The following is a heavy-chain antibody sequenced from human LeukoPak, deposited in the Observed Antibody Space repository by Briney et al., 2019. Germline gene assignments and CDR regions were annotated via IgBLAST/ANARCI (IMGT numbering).Heavy chain of an antibody. CDR2: IYYSGST. CDR3: ASEMATMYYFDY. D-gene: IGHD5-24*01. V-gene: IGHV4-39*01. CDR1: XXSISSSSYY. J-gene: IGHJ4*02. Sequence: CTVXXXSISSSSYYWGWIRQPPGKGLEWIGSIYYSGSTYYNPSLKSRVTISVDTSKNQFSLKLSSVTAADTAVYYCASEMATMYYFDYWGQGTLVTVSS.